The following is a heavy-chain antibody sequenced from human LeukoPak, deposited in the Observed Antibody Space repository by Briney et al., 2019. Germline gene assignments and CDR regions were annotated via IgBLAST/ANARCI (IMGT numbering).Heavy chain of an antibody. D-gene: IGHD6-13*01. V-gene: IGHV3-23*01. CDR3: AKVETLPRYSSSWH. J-gene: IGHJ4*02. Sequence: GGSLRLSCAASGFTFSSYAMSWVRQAPGKGLEWVSAISGSGGSTYYADSVKGRFTISRDNSKNTLYLQMNSLRAEDTAVYYCAKVETLPRYSSSWHWGQGTLVTVSS. CDR2: ISGSGGST. CDR1: GFTFSSYA.